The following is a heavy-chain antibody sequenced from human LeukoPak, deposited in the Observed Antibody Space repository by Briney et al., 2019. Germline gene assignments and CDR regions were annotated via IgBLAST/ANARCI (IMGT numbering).Heavy chain of an antibody. J-gene: IGHJ4*02. CDR2: IYYSGTT. V-gene: IGHV4-59*12. CDR1: GGSMNKCY. CDR3: ARDMGCSYGWWVDY. D-gene: IGHD5-18*01. Sequence: SETLSLTCTVSGGSMNKCYWNWIRQPPGKGLEWIGYIYYSGTTNYNPSLNSRVTISVDTSKNQFSLKLSSVTAADTAVYYCARDMGCSYGWWVDYWGQGTLVTVSS.